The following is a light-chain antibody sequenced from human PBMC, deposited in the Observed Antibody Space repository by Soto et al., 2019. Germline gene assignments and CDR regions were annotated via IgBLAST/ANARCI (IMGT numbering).Light chain of an antibody. Sequence: DIQMTQSPSTLSASVGDRVTITCRASQSISNWLAWYQQKPGKAPNLLIYKASRLQSGVPSRFSGRGSGTEFTLTISIQQPDDFATYYCQQYKSYPWTFGQGTKVEIK. CDR1: QSISNW. CDR3: QQYKSYPWT. J-gene: IGKJ1*01. V-gene: IGKV1-5*03. CDR2: KAS.